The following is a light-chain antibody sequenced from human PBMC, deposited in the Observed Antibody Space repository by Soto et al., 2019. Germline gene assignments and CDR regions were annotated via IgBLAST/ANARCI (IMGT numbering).Light chain of an antibody. J-gene: IGKJ1*01. CDR2: TSS. Sequence: DIQMTQSPASLSASVGDRVTISCRASQSIGRNLNWYQQKPGKAPKLLIFTSSSLQSGVPSRFSGSGSGTDFIFTISNLQPEDFATYFCQQSYGTPPTFGQGTKVDIK. CDR3: QQSYGTPPT. CDR1: QSIGRN. V-gene: IGKV1-39*01.